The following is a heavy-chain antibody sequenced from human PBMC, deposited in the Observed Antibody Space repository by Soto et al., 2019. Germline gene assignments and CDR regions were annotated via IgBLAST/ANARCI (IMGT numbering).Heavy chain of an antibody. CDR3: ARTIGGYYYYHAMDV. V-gene: IGHV4-39*01. Sequence: QLQLQESGPGLVKPSETLSLTCTVSDGSMSSSSYHWGWIRQPPGTGLEWIGTIFYSGSTSSNPSLKSRLTISVDTAKYQFSLNLSSVTAADTAVYYCARTIGGYYYYHAMDVWGQGTTVTVSS. D-gene: IGHD3-10*01. CDR1: DGSMSSSSYH. J-gene: IGHJ6*02. CDR2: IFYSGST.